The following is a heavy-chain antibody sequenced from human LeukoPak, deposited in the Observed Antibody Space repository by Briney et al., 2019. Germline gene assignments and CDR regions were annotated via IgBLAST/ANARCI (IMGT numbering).Heavy chain of an antibody. D-gene: IGHD3-22*01. J-gene: IGHJ6*02. CDR2: IIPILDIA. Sequence: SVKVSCKASGGTFSHYAINWVRQAPGQGLGWMGRIIPILDIAYSPQKFQGRVTLTADKSTSTAYMELSSLRFDDTAMYYCARDPNCLIGIQGLDVWGQGTTVTVSS. CDR1: GGTFSHYA. CDR3: ARDPNCLIGIQGLDV. V-gene: IGHV1-69*04.